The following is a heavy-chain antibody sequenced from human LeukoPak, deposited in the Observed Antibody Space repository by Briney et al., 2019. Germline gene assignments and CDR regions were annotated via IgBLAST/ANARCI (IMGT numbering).Heavy chain of an antibody. Sequence: EASVKVSCKASGYTFTSYYMHWVRQAPGQGLEWMGVINPRGGSTSYAQKFQGRVTMTRDTSTYTLYMELSSLRSEDAAVYYCARDPGLGELSQTYGGGETRVPVSS. CDR2: INPRGGST. J-gene: IGHJ4*02. V-gene: IGHV1-46*01. CDR1: GYTFTSYY. CDR3: ARDPGLGELSQTY. D-gene: IGHD3-16*02.